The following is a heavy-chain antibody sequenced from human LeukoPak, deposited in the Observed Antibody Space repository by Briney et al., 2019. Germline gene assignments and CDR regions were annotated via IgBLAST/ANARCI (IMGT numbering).Heavy chain of an antibody. CDR3: AKGPSGYCSGGSCSFFDY. Sequence: PGGSLRLSCAASVFTFSDYYMSWIRQAPGKGLEWVSYISSSGSTIYYADSVKGRFTISRDNAKNSLYLQMNSLRAEDTALYYCAKGPSGYCSGGSCSFFDYWGQGTLVTVSS. V-gene: IGHV3-11*01. CDR1: VFTFSDYY. CDR2: ISSSGSTI. D-gene: IGHD2-15*01. J-gene: IGHJ4*02.